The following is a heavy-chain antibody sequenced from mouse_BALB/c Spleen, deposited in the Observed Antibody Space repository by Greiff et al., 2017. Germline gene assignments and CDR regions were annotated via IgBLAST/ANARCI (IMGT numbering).Heavy chain of an antibody. Sequence: EVQLQESGPGLVKPSQSLSLTCSVTGYSITSGYYWNWIRQFPGNKLEWMGYISYDGSNNYNPSLKNRIPITRDTSKNQFFLKLNSVTTEDTATYSCARVGGNYDWYFDVWGAGTTVTVSS. J-gene: IGHJ1*01. CDR3: ARVGGNYDWYFDV. CDR1: GYSITSGYY. CDR2: ISYDGSN. V-gene: IGHV3-6*02. D-gene: IGHD2-1*01.